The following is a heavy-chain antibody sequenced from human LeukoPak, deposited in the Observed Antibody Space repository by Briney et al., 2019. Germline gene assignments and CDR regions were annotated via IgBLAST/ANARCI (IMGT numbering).Heavy chain of an antibody. CDR2: INPNSGGT. D-gene: IGHD3-10*01. Sequence: GASVKVSCKASGYTFTGYYMHWVRQAPGQGLEWMGWINPNSGGTNYAQKFQGRVTMTRDTSISTAYMELSRLRSDDAAVYYCARTLLWFGELYYFDYWGQGTLVTVSS. J-gene: IGHJ4*02. CDR1: GYTFTGYY. V-gene: IGHV1-2*02. CDR3: ARTLLWFGELYYFDY.